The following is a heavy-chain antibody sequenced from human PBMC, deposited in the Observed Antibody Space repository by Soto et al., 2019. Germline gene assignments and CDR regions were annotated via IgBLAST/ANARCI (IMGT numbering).Heavy chain of an antibody. D-gene: IGHD2-8*01. J-gene: IGHJ4*01. V-gene: IGHV3-7*05. Sequence: EVQLVESGGGLVQPGGSLRLSCAASGCTFNTYWMSWDRQAPGKGLEWVANIKPDGRATDYVDSVKGRFTISRDNANNPLFLQMNSLRAEDTAVYYCARNGRWGHGTFVTVSS. CDR1: GCTFNTYW. CDR2: IKPDGRAT. CDR3: ARNGR.